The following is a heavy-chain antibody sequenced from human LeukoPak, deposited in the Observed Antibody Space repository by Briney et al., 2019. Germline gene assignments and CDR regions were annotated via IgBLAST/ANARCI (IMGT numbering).Heavy chain of an antibody. CDR2: IYYSGST. CDR3: ARGVAADGGYYFDY. V-gene: IGHV4-59*01. D-gene: IGHD6-13*01. Sequence: SETLSLTCTVSGGSISSYYWSWIRQPPGKGLEWIDYIYYSGSTNYNPSLKSRVTISVDTSKNQFSLKPNSVTAADTAVYYCARGVAADGGYYFDYWGQGTLVTVSS. J-gene: IGHJ4*02. CDR1: GGSISSYY.